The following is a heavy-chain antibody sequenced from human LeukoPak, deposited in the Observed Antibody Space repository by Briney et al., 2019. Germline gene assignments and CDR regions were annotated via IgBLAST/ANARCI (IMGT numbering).Heavy chain of an antibody. CDR3: AGVGVVAASGTPGDFDI. D-gene: IGHD6-13*01. CDR2: IYHSGST. J-gene: IGHJ3*02. V-gene: IGHV4-30-2*01. CDR1: GGSISSGNYY. Sequence: SQTLSLTCAVSGGSISSGNYYWSWLRQPQGKGLEWIGYIYHSGSTYYNPSLKSRVTISVDRSKNHFSLKLTSVTAADTAVYYCAGVGVVAASGTPGDFDIWGQGTMVTVSS.